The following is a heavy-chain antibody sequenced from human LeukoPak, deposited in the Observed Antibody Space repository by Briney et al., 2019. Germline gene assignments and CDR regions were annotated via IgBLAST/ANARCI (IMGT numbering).Heavy chain of an antibody. V-gene: IGHV4-38-2*02. J-gene: IGHJ4*02. Sequence: SETLSLTCTVSGYSISSGYYWGWIRPPPGKGLEWIGSIYHSGSTYYNPSLKSRVTISVDTSKNQFSLQLNSVTAADTAMYYCARFNSGSYQHYFDYWGQGTLVTVSS. D-gene: IGHD1-26*01. CDR3: ARFNSGSYQHYFDY. CDR2: IYHSGST. CDR1: GYSISSGYY.